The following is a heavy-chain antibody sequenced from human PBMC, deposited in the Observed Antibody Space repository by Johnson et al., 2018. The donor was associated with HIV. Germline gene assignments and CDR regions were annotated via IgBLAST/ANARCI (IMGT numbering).Heavy chain of an antibody. CDR2: ISGSGGSA. D-gene: IGHD6-13*01. Sequence: VQLVESGGGLVQPGGSLRLSCAASGFTFSSYAMSWVRQAPGKGLEWVSAISGSGGSAYYGDSVTGRFTLSRDNSKTMLFLQMNSLRAEDTAVYYCARGGVYKQFLAFDAFDIWGQGTMVTVSS. CDR3: ARGGVYKQFLAFDAFDI. J-gene: IGHJ3*02. V-gene: IGHV3-23*04. CDR1: GFTFSSYA.